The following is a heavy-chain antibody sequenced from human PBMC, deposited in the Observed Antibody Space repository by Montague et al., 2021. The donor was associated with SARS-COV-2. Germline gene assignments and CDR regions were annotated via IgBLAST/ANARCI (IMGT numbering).Heavy chain of an antibody. CDR1: GGSLSGYD. D-gene: IGHD3-22*01. CDR3: ARGQGEITMIVVVLTAAAHYFDY. J-gene: IGHJ4*02. CDR2: TNHSGST. V-gene: IGHV4-34*01. Sequence: SETLSLTCAVYGGSLSGYDWSWIRQPPGKGLEWIGGTNHSGSTKXNPSLKSRVSISVDTSKNQFSLKLNSVTAADTAVYYCARGQGEITMIVVVLTAAAHYFDYWGQGTLVTVSP.